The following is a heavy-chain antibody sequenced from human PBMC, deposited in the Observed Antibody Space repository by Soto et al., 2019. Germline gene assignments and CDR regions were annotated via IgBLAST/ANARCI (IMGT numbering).Heavy chain of an antibody. CDR2: IRSKANSYAT. V-gene: IGHV3-73*02. Sequence: EVQLVESGGGLVQPGGSLKLSCVASGFTFSDSAMHWVRQAPGKGLEWVGRIRSKANSYATVYAASVKGRFTISRDDSKNTAYLVMNSLKIEDTALYYSVTRTTSSDSADWGQGTLVTV. J-gene: IGHJ4*02. CDR3: VTRTTSSDSAD. D-gene: IGHD3-3*01. CDR1: GFTFSDSA.